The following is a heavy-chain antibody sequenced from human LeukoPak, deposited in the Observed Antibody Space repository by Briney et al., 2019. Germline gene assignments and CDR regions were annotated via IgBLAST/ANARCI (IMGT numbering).Heavy chain of an antibody. CDR1: GGSISSYY. CDR3: ARDLRAARVWGYFDY. V-gene: IGHV4-59*12. D-gene: IGHD6-6*01. J-gene: IGHJ4*02. Sequence: SETLSLTCTVSGGSISSYYWSWIRQPPGKGLEWIGYIYYSGSTNYNPSLKSRVTISVDTSKNQFSLKLSSVTAADTAVYYCARDLRAARVWGYFDYWGQGTLVTVSS. CDR2: IYYSGST.